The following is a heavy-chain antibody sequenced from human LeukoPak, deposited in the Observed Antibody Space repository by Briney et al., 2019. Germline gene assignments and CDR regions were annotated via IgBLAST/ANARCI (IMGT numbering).Heavy chain of an antibody. CDR2: INPDSGGT. Sequence: ASVKVSCKASGYRFTGYYMQWVRQAPGQGLEWMGWINPDSGGTNYAQKFQGRVTMTRDTSITTAYLELSSLRSDDTAVYYCGRGDKTFDPWGQGTLVTVSS. J-gene: IGHJ5*02. CDR1: GYRFTGYY. V-gene: IGHV1-2*02. CDR3: GRGDKTFDP.